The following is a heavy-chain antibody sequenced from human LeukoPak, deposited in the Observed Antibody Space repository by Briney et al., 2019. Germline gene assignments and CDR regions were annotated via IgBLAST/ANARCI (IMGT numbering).Heavy chain of an antibody. CDR3: ATHLTYHDFWSTGIYYYYYAMDV. CDR2: IKSKTDGGTT. D-gene: IGHD3-3*01. CDR1: GFTFSSYW. J-gene: IGHJ6*02. Sequence: GGSLRLSCAASGFTFSSYWMNWVRQAPGKGLEWVGRIKSKTDGGTTDYAAPVKGRFTISRDDSKNTLSLQMNSLKTEDTAVYYCATHLTYHDFWSTGIYYYYYAMDVWGQGTTVTVSS. V-gene: IGHV3-15*01.